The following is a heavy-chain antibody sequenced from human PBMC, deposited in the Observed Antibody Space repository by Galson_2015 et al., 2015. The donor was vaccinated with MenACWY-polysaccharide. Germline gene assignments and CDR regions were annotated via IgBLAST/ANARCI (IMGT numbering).Heavy chain of an antibody. CDR2: VYYSGST. CDR3: ARPYYYGSGSSLNFDY. V-gene: IGHV4-39*07. CDR1: GGSISSTRHH. D-gene: IGHD3-10*01. J-gene: IGHJ4*02. Sequence: LSLTCTVSGGSISSTRHHWGWIRQPPGKGLEWIGSVYYSGSTYYNPSLKSRVTISIDTSKNQFSLKLSSVTAADTAVCYCARPYYYGSGSSLNFDYWGQGTLVTVSS.